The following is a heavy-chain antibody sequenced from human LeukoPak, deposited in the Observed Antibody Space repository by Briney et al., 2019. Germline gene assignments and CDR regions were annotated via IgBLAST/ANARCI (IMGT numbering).Heavy chain of an antibody. J-gene: IGHJ2*01. CDR3: ARQVLVDTAMVTSYWYFDL. CDR1: GYSFTTYW. V-gene: IGHV5-51*01. Sequence: GESLKISCKVSGYSFTTYWIDWVRQMPGKGLEWMGTVYSGDSDTRYSPSFQGQVTISADKSISTAYLQWSSLKASDTAMYYCARQVLVDTAMVTSYWYFDLWGRGTLVTVSS. CDR2: VYSGDSDT. D-gene: IGHD5-18*01.